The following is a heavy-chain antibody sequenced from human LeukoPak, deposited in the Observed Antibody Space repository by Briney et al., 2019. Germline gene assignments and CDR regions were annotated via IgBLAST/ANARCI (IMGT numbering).Heavy chain of an antibody. Sequence: PSETLSLTCAVYGGSFSGYYWSWIRQPPGKGLEWIGEINHSGSTNYNPSLKSRVTISVDTSKNQFSLKLGSVTAADTAVYYCARTLRGYSSSWYGYYMDVWGKGTTVTVSS. CDR1: GGSFSGYY. CDR2: INHSGST. CDR3: ARTLRGYSSSWYGYYMDV. V-gene: IGHV4-34*01. J-gene: IGHJ6*03. D-gene: IGHD6-13*01.